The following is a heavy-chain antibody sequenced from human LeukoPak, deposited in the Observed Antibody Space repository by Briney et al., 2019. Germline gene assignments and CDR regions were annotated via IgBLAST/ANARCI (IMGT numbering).Heavy chain of an antibody. V-gene: IGHV4-59*01. CDR3: ARDDYYGMDV. J-gene: IGHJ6*02. CDR2: IYYSGST. CDR1: GGSISSYY. Sequence: SETLSLTCTVSGGSISSYYWSWIRQPPGKGLEWIGYIYYSGSTNYNPSLKSRVTISVDTSKNQFSLKLSSVTAADTAVYYCARDDYYGMDVWGQGTTVTVSS.